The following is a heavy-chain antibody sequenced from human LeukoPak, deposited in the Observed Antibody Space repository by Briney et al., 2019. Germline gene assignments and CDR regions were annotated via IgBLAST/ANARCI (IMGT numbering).Heavy chain of an antibody. J-gene: IGHJ4*02. Sequence: ASVKVSCKASGYTFTGYYMHWVRQAPGQGLEWMGWINPNSGGTNYAQKFQGRVTMTRDTSISTAYMELSRLKSDDPAVYYCAPRIAVAGSDFGYWGQGTLVTVSS. CDR2: INPNSGGT. V-gene: IGHV1-2*02. D-gene: IGHD6-19*01. CDR3: APRIAVAGSDFGY. CDR1: GYTFTGYY.